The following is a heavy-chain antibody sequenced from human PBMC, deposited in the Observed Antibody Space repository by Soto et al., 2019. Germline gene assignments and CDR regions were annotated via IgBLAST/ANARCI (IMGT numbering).Heavy chain of an antibody. V-gene: IGHV3-23*01. CDR3: AKDGDDSSSDLYYFDY. J-gene: IGHJ4*02. D-gene: IGHD3-22*01. Sequence: PGGSLRLSCAASGFTFSTFAMSWVRQTPGKGLEWVSSISGSPSSTYYADSVKGRFTISGDNSKKTLFLQMSSLRAEDTAIYYYAKDGDDSSSDLYYFDYWGQGTLVTVSS. CDR1: GFTFSTFA. CDR2: ISGSPSST.